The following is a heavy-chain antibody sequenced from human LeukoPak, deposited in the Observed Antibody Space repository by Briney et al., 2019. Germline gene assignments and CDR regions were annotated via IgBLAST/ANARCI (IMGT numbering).Heavy chain of an antibody. CDR2: ISGSGGST. CDR1: GFTFSSYA. D-gene: IGHD4-23*01. Sequence: GGSLRLSCAASGFTFSSYAMSWVRQAPGKGREWVSAISGSGGSTYYADSVKGRFTISRDNSKNTLYLQMNSLRAEDTAVYYCAKDRNDYGCNSPYFDYWGQGTLVTVSS. V-gene: IGHV3-23*01. CDR3: AKDRNDYGCNSPYFDY. J-gene: IGHJ4*02.